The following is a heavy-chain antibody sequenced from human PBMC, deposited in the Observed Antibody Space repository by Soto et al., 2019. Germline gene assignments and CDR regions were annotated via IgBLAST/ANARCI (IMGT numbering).Heavy chain of an antibody. D-gene: IGHD4-4*01. CDR2: ISSSGSTI. CDR1: GFTFSNYA. J-gene: IGHJ4*02. CDR3: AGANTVTTRD. V-gene: IGHV3-48*03. Sequence: EVQLLESGGALVQPGGSLRLSCAASGFTFSNYAMSWVRQAPGKGPEWVSGISSSGSTIYYADSVKGRFTISRDNAKNSLYLQMNSLRAEDTAVYYCAGANTVTTRDWGQGTLVTVSS.